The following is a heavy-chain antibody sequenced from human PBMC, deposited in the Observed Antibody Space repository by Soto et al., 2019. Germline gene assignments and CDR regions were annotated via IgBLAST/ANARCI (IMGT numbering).Heavy chain of an antibody. D-gene: IGHD6-6*01. Sequence: EVQLVESGGGLVQPGGSLKLSCAASGFTFSGSAMHWVRQASGKGLEWVGRIRSKANSYATAYAASVKGRFTISRDDSNNTAYLQMNSLKTEDTAVYYCTRRGSIAARSHGSMDVWGQGTTVTVSS. CDR1: GFTFSGSA. CDR3: TRRGSIAARSHGSMDV. J-gene: IGHJ6*02. V-gene: IGHV3-73*01. CDR2: IRSKANSYAT.